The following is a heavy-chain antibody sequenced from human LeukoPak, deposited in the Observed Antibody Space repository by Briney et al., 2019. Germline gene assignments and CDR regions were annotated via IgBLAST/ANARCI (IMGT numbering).Heavy chain of an antibody. Sequence: ASVKVSCKASGYTFTSYAMHWVRQAPGQRLEWMGWINAGNGNTKYSQKFQGRVTITRDTSASTAYMELSSLRSEDTAVYYCAREYDSSGYYYLYYYYGMDVWGQGTTVTVSS. CDR2: INAGNGNT. J-gene: IGHJ6*02. CDR1: GYTFTSYA. D-gene: IGHD3-22*01. CDR3: AREYDSSGYYYLYYYYGMDV. V-gene: IGHV1-3*01.